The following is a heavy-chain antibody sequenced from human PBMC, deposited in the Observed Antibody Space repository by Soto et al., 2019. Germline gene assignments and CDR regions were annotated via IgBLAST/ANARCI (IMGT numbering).Heavy chain of an antibody. D-gene: IGHD3-10*01. CDR2: ISYDGSNK. CDR1: GGKVSSNG. Sequence: EASGGKVSSNGRHWVRQAPGKGLEWVAVISYDGSNKYYADSVKGRLTISRDNSKNTLYLQMNSLRAEDTAVYYCARDHDSGSSFDYWGQGTLVTVSS. CDR3: ARDHDSGSSFDY. J-gene: IGHJ4*02. V-gene: IGHV3-30-3*01.